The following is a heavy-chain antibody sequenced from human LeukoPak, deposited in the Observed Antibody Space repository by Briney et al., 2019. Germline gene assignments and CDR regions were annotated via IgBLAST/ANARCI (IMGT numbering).Heavy chain of an antibody. V-gene: IGHV4-59*01. J-gene: IGHJ4*02. CDR3: ARDANLYYYDSSGYYWSYFDF. CDR1: GGSISSYY. Sequence: SETLSLTCTVSGGSISSYYWSWIRQPPGKGLEWIGYIYYSGSTNYNPSLKSRVTISVDTSKNQFSLKLSSVTAADTAVYYCARDANLYYYDSSGYYWSYFDFWGQGARVTVSS. D-gene: IGHD3-22*01. CDR2: IYYSGST.